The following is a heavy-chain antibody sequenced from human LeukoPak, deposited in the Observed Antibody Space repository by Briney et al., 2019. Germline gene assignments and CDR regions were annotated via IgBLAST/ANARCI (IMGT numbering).Heavy chain of an antibody. CDR3: ARGQYDSGGYHYGIRAFYFDY. J-gene: IGHJ4*02. Sequence: SQTLSLTCGLYGESLSGDFWTWLRQAPGKGLEWIGEINNSGRTNYSPSLTSRVSISVDTSMNQFSLQLRSVTAADTAVYYCARGQYDSGGYHYGIRAFYFDYWGQGILVTVSS. CDR1: GESLSGDF. V-gene: IGHV4-34*01. CDR2: INNSGRT. D-gene: IGHD3-22*01.